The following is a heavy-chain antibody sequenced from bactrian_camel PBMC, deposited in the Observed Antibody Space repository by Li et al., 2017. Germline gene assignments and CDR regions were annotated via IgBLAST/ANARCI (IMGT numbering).Heavy chain of an antibody. D-gene: IGHD8*01. CDR3: ASPGASTY. J-gene: IGHJ4*01. Sequence: VQLVESGGGLVQPGGSLRLSCAASGFTFSTYAMSWVRQAPGKGLEWVAQIAYDGWVSRYHDSAKGRFTISRDNAKNMLYLQMNSLRSEDTALYYCASPGASTYWGQGTQVTVS. CDR1: GFTFSTYA. V-gene: IGHV3S42*01. CDR2: IAYDGWVS.